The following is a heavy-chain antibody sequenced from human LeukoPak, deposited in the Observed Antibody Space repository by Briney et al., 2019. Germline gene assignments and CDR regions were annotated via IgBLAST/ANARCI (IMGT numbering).Heavy chain of an antibody. CDR1: GFTLSSYA. J-gene: IGHJ4*02. Sequence: GGSLRLSCAASGFTLSSYAMSWVRQGPGKGLEWVSAISVSGNTYHADSVKGRFTISRDSSKNTLYLQMNSLRAEDTAVYYCAKDEGYCSGGSCYAHWGQGTLVTVSS. CDR2: ISVSGNT. CDR3: AKDEGYCSGGSCYAH. V-gene: IGHV3-23*01. D-gene: IGHD2-15*01.